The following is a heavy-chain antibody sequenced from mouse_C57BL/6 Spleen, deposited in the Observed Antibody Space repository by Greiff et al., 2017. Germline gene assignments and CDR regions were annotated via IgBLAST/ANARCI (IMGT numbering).Heavy chain of an antibody. CDR2: ISSGGDYI. D-gene: IGHD1-3*01. CDR3: TREEGQGSSGAPLDY. CDR1: GFTFSSYA. Sequence: EVHLVESGEGLVKPGGSLKLSCAASGFTFSSYAMSWVRQTPEKRLEWVAYISSGGDYIYYADTVKGRFTISRDNARNTLYLQMSSLKSEDTAMYYCTREEGQGSSGAPLDYWGQGTTLTVSS. J-gene: IGHJ2*01. V-gene: IGHV5-9-1*02.